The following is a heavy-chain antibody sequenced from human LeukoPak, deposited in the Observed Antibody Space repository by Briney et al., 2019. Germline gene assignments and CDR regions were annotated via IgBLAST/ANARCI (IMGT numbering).Heavy chain of an antibody. V-gene: IGHV4-59*01. Sequence: PSETLSLTCTVSGGSISIYYWSWIRQPPGKGLEWIGYIYYSGSTNYNPSLKSRVTISVDTSKNQFSLKLSSVTAADTAVYYCASLYSSWFDYWGQGTLVTVSS. CDR3: ASLYSSWFDY. J-gene: IGHJ4*02. D-gene: IGHD2-2*02. CDR2: IYYSGST. CDR1: GGSISIYY.